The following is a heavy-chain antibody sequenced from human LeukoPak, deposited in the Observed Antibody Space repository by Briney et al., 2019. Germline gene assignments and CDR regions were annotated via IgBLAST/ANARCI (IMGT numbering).Heavy chain of an antibody. J-gene: IGHJ4*02. CDR3: ARIRYRAPYSIDY. CDR1: GYTFTDYY. CDR2: INPNSGGT. D-gene: IGHD1-26*01. Sequence: ASVKVSCKASGYTFTDYYMHWVRQAPGQGLEWMGWINPNSGGTNYAQKFQGRVTMTRDTSISTAYMELSRLTSDDTAVFYCARIRYRAPYSIDYWGQGTLVTVSS. V-gene: IGHV1-2*02.